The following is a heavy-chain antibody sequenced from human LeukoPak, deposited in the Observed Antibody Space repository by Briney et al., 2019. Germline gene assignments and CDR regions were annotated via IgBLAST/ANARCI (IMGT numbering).Heavy chain of an antibody. V-gene: IGHV4-39*07. CDR2: IYYSGST. CDR1: GGSISSSSYY. CDR3: TTFTTGYDY. D-gene: IGHD6-25*01. Sequence: PSETLSLTCTVSGGSISSSSYYWGWIRQPPGKGLEWIGSIYYSGSTYYNPSLRSRGTISVDTSKNQFSLRLSSVTAADTAVYYCTTFTTGYDYWGQGTLVTVSS. J-gene: IGHJ4*02.